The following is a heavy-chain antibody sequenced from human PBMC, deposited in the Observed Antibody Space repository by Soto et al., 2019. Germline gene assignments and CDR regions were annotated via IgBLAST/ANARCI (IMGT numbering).Heavy chain of an antibody. J-gene: IGHJ6*02. CDR3: ARRGRNGYYYVMEV. V-gene: IGHV5-51*01. CDR2: IFPGDSDT. D-gene: IGHD3-16*01. CDR1: GYSFTSYW. Sequence: EVQLVQSGAEVKKPGESLKISCKASGYSFTSYWIGWVRQMPGKGLEWMGIIFPGDSDTTYSPSFQCQVTISADKSTSTAYLHWTSLKASDTAMYYCARRGRNGYYYVMEVWGQGTTVTVSS.